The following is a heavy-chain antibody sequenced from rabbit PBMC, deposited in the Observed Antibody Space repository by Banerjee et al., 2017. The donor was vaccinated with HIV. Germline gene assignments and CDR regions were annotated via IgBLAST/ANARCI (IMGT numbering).Heavy chain of an antibody. CDR1: GFDLSRYH. Sequence: QSLEESGGDLVKPGASLTLTCTASGFDLSRYHMCWVRQAPGKGLELIGCIYIGSGSTYYASWAKGRFTIPKTSSTTVTLQMTSLTAADTAAYFCARREPAVSGYYYGMDLWGPGTLVTVS. CDR3: ARREPAVSGYYYGMDL. J-gene: IGHJ6*01. V-gene: IGHV1S40*01. D-gene: IGHD8-1*01. CDR2: IYIGSGST.